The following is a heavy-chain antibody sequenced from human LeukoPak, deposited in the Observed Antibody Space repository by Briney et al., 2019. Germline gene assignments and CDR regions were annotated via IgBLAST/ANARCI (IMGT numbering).Heavy chain of an antibody. V-gene: IGHV3-7*01. CDR2: IKQDGSGT. Sequence: GGSLRLSCAASGFTFSTYWMSWVRQAPGKGLEWVANIKQDGSGTYYVDSVKGRFTISRDNAKNSLYLQMNSLRTEDTAVYYCARAHVQTYYYGSWTYYGMDVWGQGTTVTVSS. J-gene: IGHJ6*02. CDR3: ARAHVQTYYYGSWTYYGMDV. D-gene: IGHD3-10*01. CDR1: GFTFSTYW.